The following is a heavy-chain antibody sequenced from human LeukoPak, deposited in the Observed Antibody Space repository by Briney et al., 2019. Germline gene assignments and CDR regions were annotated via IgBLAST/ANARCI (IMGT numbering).Heavy chain of an antibody. CDR2: IYPGDSDT. D-gene: IGHD2-2*01. Sequence: GESLKISCKGSGYSFTSYWIGWVRQMPGKGLEWMGIIYPGDSDTRYSPSFQGQVTISADKSISTAYLQWSSLKASDTAMYYCARLSIVVPAANPIGWFDPWGQGTLVTVPS. CDR1: GYSFTSYW. CDR3: ARLSIVVPAANPIGWFDP. V-gene: IGHV5-51*01. J-gene: IGHJ5*02.